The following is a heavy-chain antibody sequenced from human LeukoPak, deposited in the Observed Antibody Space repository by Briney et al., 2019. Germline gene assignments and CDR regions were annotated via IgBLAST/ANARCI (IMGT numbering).Heavy chain of an antibody. CDR2: INPSGGST. CDR3: ARDPDGDSLVSGNWFDP. CDR1: GYTFTSYY. Sequence: ASVKVFCKASGYTFTSYYMHWVRQAPGQGLEWMGIINPSGGSTSYAQKFQGGVTMTRDMSTSTVYMELSSLRSEDTAVYYCARDPDGDSLVSGNWFDPWGQGTLVTVSS. V-gene: IGHV1-46*01. J-gene: IGHJ5*02. D-gene: IGHD4-17*01.